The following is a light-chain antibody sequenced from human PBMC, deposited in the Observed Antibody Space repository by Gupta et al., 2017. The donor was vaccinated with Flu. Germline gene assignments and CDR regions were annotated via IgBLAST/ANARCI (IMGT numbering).Light chain of an antibody. J-gene: IGKJ1*01. V-gene: IGKV3-11*01. Sequence: IVLTQFPATLALSPGERATLSCRASQSISSYLAWYQQKPGQAPRLLIYDASNRARGIPARFGGSGEDEDFTHTSSHREQEACEGYYGHQRSTYWPFGQGTKVEI. CDR1: QSISSY. CDR2: DAS. CDR3: HQRSTYWP.